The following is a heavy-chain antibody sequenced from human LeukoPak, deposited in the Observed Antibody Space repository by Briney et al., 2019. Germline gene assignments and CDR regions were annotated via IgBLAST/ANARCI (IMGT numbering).Heavy chain of an antibody. V-gene: IGHV1-69*04. CDR3: ARTQWTGIAVAGAIDY. D-gene: IGHD6-19*01. Sequence: SVKVSCKASGCTFSSYAISWVRQAPGQGLEWMGRIIPILGIANYAQKFQGRVTITADKSTSTAYMELSSLRSEDTAVYYCARTQWTGIAVAGAIDYWGQGTLVTVSS. J-gene: IGHJ4*02. CDR1: GCTFSSYA. CDR2: IIPILGIA.